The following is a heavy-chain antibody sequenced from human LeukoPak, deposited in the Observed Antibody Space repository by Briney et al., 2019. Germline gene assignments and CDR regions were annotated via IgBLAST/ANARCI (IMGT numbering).Heavy chain of an antibody. CDR1: GYSFTSHG. CDR2: ISAYNGNT. V-gene: IGHV1-18*01. J-gene: IGHJ4*02. CDR3: ARGPPPYYFDY. Sequence: ASVKVSCKTSGYSFTSHGISWVRQAPGQGLEWMGWISAYNGNTNYAQKLQGRVTMTTDTSTSTAYMELRSLRSDDTAVYYCARGPPPYYFDYWGQGTLVTVSS.